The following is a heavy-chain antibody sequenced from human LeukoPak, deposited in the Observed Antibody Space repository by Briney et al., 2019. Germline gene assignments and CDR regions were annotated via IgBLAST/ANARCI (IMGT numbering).Heavy chain of an antibody. D-gene: IGHD4-17*01. V-gene: IGHV1-46*01. J-gene: IGHJ4*02. Sequence: GASVTVSCKASGYTFTSYYMHWVRQAPGQGLEWMGIINPSGGSTSYAQKFQGRVTMTRDMSTSTVYMELSSLRSEDTAVYYCARDPGTVGHFDYWGQGTLVTVSS. CDR3: ARDPGTVGHFDY. CDR2: INPSGGST. CDR1: GYTFTSYY.